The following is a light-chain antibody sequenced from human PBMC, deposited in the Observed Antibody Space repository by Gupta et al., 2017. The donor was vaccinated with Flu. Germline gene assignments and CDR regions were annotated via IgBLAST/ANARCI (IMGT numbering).Light chain of an antibody. Sequence: VTMSSSGRGYDIGSDYVSWYQQDPGAAPNVVILEDNNRPSGIPDRFSGSKIGTTATLVISGLQTGDEADYYCGAWDSSHSAGVFGGGTTLTVL. CDR1: GYDIGSDY. CDR3: GAWDSSHSAGV. V-gene: IGLV1-51*02. CDR2: EDN. J-gene: IGLJ3*02.